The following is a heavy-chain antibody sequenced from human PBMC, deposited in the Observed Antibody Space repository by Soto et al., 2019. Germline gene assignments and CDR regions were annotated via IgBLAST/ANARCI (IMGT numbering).Heavy chain of an antibody. CDR3: ARGPGGFGDFSLDY. J-gene: IGHJ4*02. CDR2: IFSGGST. CDR1: GDSINTYY. Sequence: QVQLQESDPGLVTPSETLSLTCTVSGDSINTYYWSWIRQPAGKGLEWIGRIFSGGSTNYNPSLKSRVTMSIDTSKNQFSLKLTSLAAADTAVYYCARGPGGFGDFSLDYWGQGTLVTVPS. V-gene: IGHV4-4*07. D-gene: IGHD3-10*01.